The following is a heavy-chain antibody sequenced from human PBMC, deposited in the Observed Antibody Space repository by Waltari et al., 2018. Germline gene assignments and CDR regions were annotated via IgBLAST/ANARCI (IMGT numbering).Heavy chain of an antibody. J-gene: IGHJ2*01. D-gene: IGHD7-27*01. CDR1: GLPFKNYA. Sequence: EVRVLESGGGLVQPGGSLRLSCAASGLPFKNYAMAWVRQAPGKGLECVAVITGGGTNTYYADSVKGRFTVSRDNSKNTLDLQMNNLRLEDTAVYFCAKGLGMRDWYFDIRGRGTLLTVSS. CDR3: AKGLGMRDWYFDI. CDR2: ITGGGTNT. V-gene: IGHV3-23*01.